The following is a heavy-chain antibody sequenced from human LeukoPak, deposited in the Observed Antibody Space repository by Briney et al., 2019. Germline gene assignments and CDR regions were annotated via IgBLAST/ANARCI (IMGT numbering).Heavy chain of an antibody. CDR2: INNDGSST. CDR3: ARLSGYSSIDY. D-gene: IGHD6-13*01. CDR1: EFTFSTYW. J-gene: IGHJ4*02. Sequence: GGSLRLSCAASEFTFSTYWMHWVRQAPGKGLVWVSRINNDGSSTSYADSVKGRFTISRDNAKNTLYLQMNSLRAEDTAVYYCARLSGYSSIDYWGQGALVTVSS. V-gene: IGHV3-74*01.